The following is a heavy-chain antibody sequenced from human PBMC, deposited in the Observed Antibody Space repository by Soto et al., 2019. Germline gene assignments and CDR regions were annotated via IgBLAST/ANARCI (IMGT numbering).Heavy chain of an antibody. Sequence: SVKVSCKASGGTFSSYTISWVRQAPGQGLEWMGRIIPILGIANYAQKLQGRVTMTTDTSTSTAYMELRSLRSDDTAVYYCARGGSYYFDYWGQGTLVTVSS. V-gene: IGHV1-69*02. CDR3: ARGGSYYFDY. J-gene: IGHJ4*02. D-gene: IGHD2-15*01. CDR1: GGTFSSYT. CDR2: IIPILGIA.